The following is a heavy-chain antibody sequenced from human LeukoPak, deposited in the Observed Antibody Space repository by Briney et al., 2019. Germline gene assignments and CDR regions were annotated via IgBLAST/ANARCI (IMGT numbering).Heavy chain of an antibody. Sequence: SETLSLTCTVSGGSISRYYWGWIRQPPGKGLKWIGSISHSGSTYYNPSLKSRVTISVDTSKNQFSLKLSSLTAADTAVYYCARLRRSRLAEFDYWGQGTLVTVSS. CDR1: GGSISRYY. V-gene: IGHV4-38-2*02. CDR3: ARLRRSRLAEFDY. J-gene: IGHJ4*02. D-gene: IGHD3-3*02. CDR2: ISHSGST.